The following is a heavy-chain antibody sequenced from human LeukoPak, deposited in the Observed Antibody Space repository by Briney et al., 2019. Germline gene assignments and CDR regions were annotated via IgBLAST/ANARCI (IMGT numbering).Heavy chain of an antibody. CDR1: GYTLTELS. CDR3: ARGLWAARGYLDI. D-gene: IGHD3/OR15-3a*01. Sequence: ASVKVSCKVSGYTLTELSMHWVRQAPGKGLEWMGGFDPEDGETIYAQKFQDTVTITADTSTKTAFIEVKSLSSDDTAVYFCARGLWAARGYLDIWGRGSPVTVSS. V-gene: IGHV1-24*01. J-gene: IGHJ4*02. CDR2: FDPEDGET.